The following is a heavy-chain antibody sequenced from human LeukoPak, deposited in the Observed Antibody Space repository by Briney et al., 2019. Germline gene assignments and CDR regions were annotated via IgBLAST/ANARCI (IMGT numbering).Heavy chain of an antibody. CDR3: AKDRYGDYEAPFHYYMDA. J-gene: IGHJ6*03. V-gene: IGHV1-2*02. CDR2: INPNSGVT. CDR1: GYTFTGFY. D-gene: IGHD5-12*01. Sequence: ASVKVSCKASGYTFTGFYIHWVRQAPGQGLEWMGWINPNSGVTNYAQKLQGRVTITRDTSIDTAYMQLSRLRSDDTAVYYCAKDRYGDYEAPFHYYMDAWGRGTTVTVSS.